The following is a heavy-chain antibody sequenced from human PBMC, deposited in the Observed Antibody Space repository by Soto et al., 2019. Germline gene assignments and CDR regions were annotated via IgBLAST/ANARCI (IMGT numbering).Heavy chain of an antibody. V-gene: IGHV3-15*07. CDR3: FTVAYYGRY. J-gene: IGHJ4*02. CDR2: IKSKTDGGTT. D-gene: IGHD3-16*01. Sequence: EVQLVESGGGLVKPGGSLRLSCTASGFTFSNVGMHWVRQAAGKGLEWVGGIKSKTDGGTTDYAAPVKGRFTISRDDSINALDLQMHSRKTDDTAVYYCFTVAYYGRYGGQGTLVTVSS. CDR1: GFTFSNVG.